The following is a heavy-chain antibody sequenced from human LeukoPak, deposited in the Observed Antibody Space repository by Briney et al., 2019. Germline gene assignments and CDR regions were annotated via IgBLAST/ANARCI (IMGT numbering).Heavy chain of an antibody. CDR1: GDSINSTSYY. J-gene: IGHJ4*02. Sequence: SETLSLTCTVSGDSINSTSYYWGWIRQPPGKGLEWIGSIYYSGSTYYNPSLKSRVTISVDTSKNQISLKLSSVTAADTAVYCCARTFLGLGIDYWGQGTLVTVSS. V-gene: IGHV4-39*07. CDR3: ARTFLGLGIDY. D-gene: IGHD3-16*01. CDR2: IYYSGST.